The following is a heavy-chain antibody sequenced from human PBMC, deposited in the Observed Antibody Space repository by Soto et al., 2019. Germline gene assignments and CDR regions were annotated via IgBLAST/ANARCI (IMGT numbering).Heavy chain of an antibody. CDR2: INHSGST. J-gene: IGHJ4*02. D-gene: IGHD2-15*01. Sequence: SETLSLTCAVYGGSFSGYYWSWIRQPPGKGLEWNGEINHSGSTNYNPSLKSRVTISVDTSKNHFSLKLSSVTAADTAVYYCASRKGLGYCSGGSCSRSAYFDYWGQGTLVTVSS. CDR3: ASRKGLGYCSGGSCSRSAYFDY. CDR1: GGSFSGYY. V-gene: IGHV4-34*01.